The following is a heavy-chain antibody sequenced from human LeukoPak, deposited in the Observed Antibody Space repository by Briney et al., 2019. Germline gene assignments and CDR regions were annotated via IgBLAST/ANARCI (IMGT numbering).Heavy chain of an antibody. CDR1: EFTFTTYW. CDR2: IKEDGSRD. CDR3: ARDGGGYDS. Sequence: GGSLRLSCAASEFTFTTYWMSWVRQTPEKGLEWVANIKEDGSRDYYVDSVKGRFTISRDNAKNLLYLQMKSLRAEDTATYYCARDGGGYDSWGQGTLVTVSS. J-gene: IGHJ5*01. D-gene: IGHD5-24*01. V-gene: IGHV3-7*01.